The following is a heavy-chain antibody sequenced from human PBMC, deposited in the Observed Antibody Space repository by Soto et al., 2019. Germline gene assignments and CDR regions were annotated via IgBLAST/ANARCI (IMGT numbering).Heavy chain of an antibody. D-gene: IGHD2-2*01. CDR2: ISSSGSTI. J-gene: IGHJ6*03. V-gene: IGHV3-11*01. CDR3: AREGYCSSTSCLAIYYYYYMDV. CDR1: GFTFSDYY. Sequence: GGSLRLSCAASGFTFSDYYMSWIRQAPGKGLEWVSYISSSGSTIYYADSVKGRFTISRDNAKNSLYLQMNSLRAEDTAVYYCAREGYCSSTSCLAIYYYYYMDVWGKGTTVTVSS.